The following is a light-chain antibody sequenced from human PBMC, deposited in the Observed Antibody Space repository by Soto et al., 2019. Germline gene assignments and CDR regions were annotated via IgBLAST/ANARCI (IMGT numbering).Light chain of an antibody. Sequence: DIVLTQSPGTLSLSPGEGATLSCRASQSVSSSYLAWYQQKPGQAPRLLIYGTSSRATGIPDRFSGSGSGTEFTLTISRLEPEDFAVYFCQQYGSSPITFGQGTRLEI. V-gene: IGKV3-20*01. J-gene: IGKJ5*01. CDR1: QSVSSSY. CDR2: GTS. CDR3: QQYGSSPIT.